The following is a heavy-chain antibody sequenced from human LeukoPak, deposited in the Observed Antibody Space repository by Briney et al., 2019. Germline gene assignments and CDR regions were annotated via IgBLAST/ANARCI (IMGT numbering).Heavy chain of an antibody. CDR2: IYYSGIT. D-gene: IGHD4-17*01. CDR3: ARESMVYGDYVGGWFDP. CDR1: GGSISSYY. V-gene: IGHV4-59*01. Sequence: SETLSLTCTVSGGSISSYYWSWIRQPPGKGLEWIGYIYYSGITNYNPSLKSRVTISVDTSKNQFSLKLSSVTAADTAVYYCARESMVYGDYVGGWFDPWGQGTLVTVSS. J-gene: IGHJ5*02.